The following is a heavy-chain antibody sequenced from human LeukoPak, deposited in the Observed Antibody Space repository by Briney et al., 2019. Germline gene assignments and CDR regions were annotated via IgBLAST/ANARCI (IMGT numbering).Heavy chain of an antibody. CDR2: INWDGTSI. Sequence: GTLTLSCAASGVFFGNYGRSWVRHVPGKGLEWVSSINWDGTSIGYAASVKGRFTISRDSAKKYFYLQMNSLRAGDTALYYCTRELHWEPHSFDIWGEGTMVTVSS. CDR1: GVFFGNYG. V-gene: IGHV3-20*04. D-gene: IGHD1-14*01. CDR3: TRELHWEPHSFDI. J-gene: IGHJ3*02.